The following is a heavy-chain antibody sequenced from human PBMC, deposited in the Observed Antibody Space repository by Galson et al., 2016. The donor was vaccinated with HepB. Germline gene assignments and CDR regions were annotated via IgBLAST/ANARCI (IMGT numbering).Heavy chain of an antibody. CDR3: TMISWSTSSGFGF. D-gene: IGHD3-22*01. Sequence: SLRLSCAASGFTFSSYWMNWVRQAPGKGLEWVAIIKQDGSAKYYVDSLKGRFTISRDNSRNTVYVQINSLRAEDTATYYCTMISWSTSSGFGFWGQGTRVTVSS. V-gene: IGHV3-7*05. CDR2: IKQDGSAK. CDR1: GFTFSSYW. J-gene: IGHJ4*02.